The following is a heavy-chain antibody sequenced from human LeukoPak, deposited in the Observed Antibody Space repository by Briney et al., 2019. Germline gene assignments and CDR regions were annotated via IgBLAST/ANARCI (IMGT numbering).Heavy chain of an antibody. Sequence: SQTLSLTCTVSGDSISIGGYYWRWIRQHPGKGLEWIGYIYYSGSTYYNPSLKSRVTISVDTSKNQFSLKLSSVTAADTAVYYCARVPRDRYCSSTSCYTKGGYFDYWGQGTLVTVSS. CDR3: ARVPRDRYCSSTSCYTKGGYFDY. CDR2: IYYSGST. D-gene: IGHD2-2*02. J-gene: IGHJ4*02. CDR1: GDSISIGGYY. V-gene: IGHV4-31*03.